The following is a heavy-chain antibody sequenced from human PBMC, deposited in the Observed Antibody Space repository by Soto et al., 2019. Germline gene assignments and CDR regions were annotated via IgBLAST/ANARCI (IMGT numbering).Heavy chain of an antibody. Sequence: PGGSLRLSCAASGFTFNNYGMHWVRQAPDKGLEWVAVIWSDGSRKSYADSVKGRFTISRDNSKNTQYLQMSSLRADDTAVYYCVKGEYYYDSSGYYPFDYWGQGTLVTVSS. D-gene: IGHD3-22*01. V-gene: IGHV3-30*02. CDR3: VKGEYYYDSSGYYPFDY. CDR1: GFTFNNYG. J-gene: IGHJ4*02. CDR2: IWSDGSRK.